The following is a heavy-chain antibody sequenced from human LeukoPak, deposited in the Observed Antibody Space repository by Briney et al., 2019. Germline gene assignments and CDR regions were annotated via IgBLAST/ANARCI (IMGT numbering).Heavy chain of an antibody. J-gene: IGHJ4*02. D-gene: IGHD6-13*01. V-gene: IGHV3-23*01. Sequence: HPGGSLRLSCAASGFTFSSYAMSWVRQAPGKGLEWVSAISGSGGSTYYADYVKGRFTTSRDNSKNTLYLQMNSLRAEDTAVYYCAKAAGYSSSWPPNYFDYWGQGTLVTVSS. CDR3: AKAAGYSSSWPPNYFDY. CDR1: GFTFSSYA. CDR2: ISGSGGST.